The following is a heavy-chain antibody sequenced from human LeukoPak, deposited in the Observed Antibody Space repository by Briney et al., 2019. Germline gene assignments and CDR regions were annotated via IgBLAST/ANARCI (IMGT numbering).Heavy chain of an antibody. CDR2: IYYGGSS. CDR1: GASLTISYYY. J-gene: IGHJ4*02. CDR3: ARGIQDILTGYYYFDY. Sequence: NPSETLSLTCTVSGASLTISYYYWGWIRQPPGEGLEWIGSIYYGGSSDYNPSLKSRVTISLDTSKNQFSLNLNSVTATDTAMYYCARGIQDILTGYYYFDYWGQGTLVTVSS. D-gene: IGHD3-9*01. V-gene: IGHV4-39*07.